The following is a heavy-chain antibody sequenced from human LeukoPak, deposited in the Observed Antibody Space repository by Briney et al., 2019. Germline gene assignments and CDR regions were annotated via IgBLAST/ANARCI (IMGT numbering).Heavy chain of an antibody. V-gene: IGHV4-59*01. CDR2: FYYSGGT. J-gene: IGHJ4*02. D-gene: IGHD5-12*01. CDR1: GGSITNNY. CDR3: ARGVRGFDRH. Sequence: SETLSLTCALYGGSITNNYWSWIRQPPGKGLEWIGYFYYSGGTNYNPSLKSRVTISIDTSKNQFSLKVNSVTAADTAIYYCARGVRGFDRHWGQGTLVTVYS.